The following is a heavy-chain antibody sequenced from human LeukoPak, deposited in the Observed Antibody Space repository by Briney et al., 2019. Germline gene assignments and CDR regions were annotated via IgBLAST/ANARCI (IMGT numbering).Heavy chain of an antibody. D-gene: IGHD6-13*01. CDR1: GFIFSNYE. Sequence: GGSLRLSCVASGFIFSNYEMNWVRQTPGRGLEWVSYISDHGKSRNYVDSVKGRFTISRDNAKNSLYLQMNSLRVEDTAIYFCARARIAAPLLDYWGQGTLVTVSS. CDR2: ISDHGKSR. J-gene: IGHJ4*02. V-gene: IGHV3-48*03. CDR3: ARARIAAPLLDY.